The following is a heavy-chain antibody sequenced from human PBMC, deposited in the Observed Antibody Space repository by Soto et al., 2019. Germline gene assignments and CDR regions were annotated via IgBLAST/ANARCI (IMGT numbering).Heavy chain of an antibody. V-gene: IGHV4-59*01. CDR1: GGTISSYY. CDR3: ARADFAYYGMDV. Sequence: SETLSLTCTVSGGTISSYYWSWIRQPPGKGLEWIGYIYYSGSTNYNPSLKSRVTISVDTSKNQFSLKLSSVTAADTAVYYCARADFAYYGMDVWGQGTTVTVSS. D-gene: IGHD2-21*02. J-gene: IGHJ6*02. CDR2: IYYSGST.